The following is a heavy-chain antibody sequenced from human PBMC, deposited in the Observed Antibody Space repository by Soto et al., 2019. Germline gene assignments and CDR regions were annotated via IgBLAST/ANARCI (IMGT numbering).Heavy chain of an antibody. V-gene: IGHV1-18*01. CDR3: ARDRHYDSSGYYWDYYYYGMDV. D-gene: IGHD3-22*01. CDR1: GYTFTSYG. Sequence: ASVKVYWKAAGYTFTSYGISWVRQAPGQGLEWMGWISAYNGNTNYAQKLQGRVTMTTDTSTSTAYMELRSLRSDDTAVYYCARDRHYDSSGYYWDYYYYGMDVWGQGTTVTVSS. J-gene: IGHJ6*02. CDR2: ISAYNGNT.